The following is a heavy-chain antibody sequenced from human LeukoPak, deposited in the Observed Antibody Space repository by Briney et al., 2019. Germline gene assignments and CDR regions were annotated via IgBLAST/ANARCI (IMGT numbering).Heavy chain of an antibody. V-gene: IGHV3-74*01. CDR1: GFTFSSYW. J-gene: IGHJ4*02. D-gene: IGHD6-19*01. CDR2: INSDGSST. Sequence: PGGSLRLSCAASGFTFSSYWMHWVRQAPGKGLVWVSRINSDGSSTTYADSVKGRFTISRDNAKNTLFLQMNSLRAEDTAVYYCARGLAVAGTGDYWGQGTLVTVSS. CDR3: ARGLAVAGTGDY.